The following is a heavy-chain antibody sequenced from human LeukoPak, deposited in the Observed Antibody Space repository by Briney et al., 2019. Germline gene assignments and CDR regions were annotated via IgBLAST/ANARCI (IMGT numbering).Heavy chain of an antibody. J-gene: IGHJ4*02. CDR2: IIANKGNR. CDR1: GYTFTNYG. V-gene: IGHV1-18*01. CDR3: ASPGGELGEYYFDY. D-gene: IGHD1-26*01. Sequence: ASVQVSCQAPGYTFTNYGISWARPAPGQGLEWMGWIIANKGNRNYALKLQDRVSMTTDTSTSTAYMELRSLRSDGTAVYYCASPGGELGEYYFDYWGQGALVTVSS.